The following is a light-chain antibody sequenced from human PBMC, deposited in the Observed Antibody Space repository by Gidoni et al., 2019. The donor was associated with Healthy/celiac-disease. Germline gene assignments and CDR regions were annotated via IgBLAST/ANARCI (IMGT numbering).Light chain of an antibody. CDR3: QQYGSSPLT. CDR2: GAS. Sequence: EIVLTQSPGPLSLSPGERATLSCRASQSVSSSYLAWYQQKPGQAPRLLIYGASSRATSIPDRCSGSGSGTDFTLTISRLEPEDFAVYYCQQYGSSPLTFGGGTKVEIK. V-gene: IGKV3-20*01. J-gene: IGKJ4*01. CDR1: QSVSSSY.